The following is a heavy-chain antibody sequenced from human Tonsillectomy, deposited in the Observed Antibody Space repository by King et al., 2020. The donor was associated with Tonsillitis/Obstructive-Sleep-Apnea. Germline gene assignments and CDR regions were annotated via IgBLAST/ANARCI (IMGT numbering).Heavy chain of an antibody. D-gene: IGHD3-3*01. CDR1: GYSFTSYW. CDR2: IYPGDSDT. V-gene: IGHV5-51*01. J-gene: IGHJ4*02. Sequence: VQLVESGAEVKKPGESLKISCKGSGYSFTSYWIGWVRQMPGKGLEWMGIIYPGDSDTRYSPSFQGQGTISADKSISTAYLQWSSLKASDTAMYYCARRYDFWSGYYPFDYWGQGTLVTVSS. CDR3: ARRYDFWSGYYPFDY.